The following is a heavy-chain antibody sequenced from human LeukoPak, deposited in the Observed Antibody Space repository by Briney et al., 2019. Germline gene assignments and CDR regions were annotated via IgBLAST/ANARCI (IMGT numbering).Heavy chain of an antibody. CDR2: ISYDGSNK. D-gene: IGHD3-10*01. J-gene: IGHJ4*02. Sequence: PGGSLRLSCAASGFTFSTYGMHWVRQAPGKGLEWVAVISYDGSNKYYADSVKGRFTISRDNSKNTLYLQMNSLRAEDTAVYYCAKELWFGELSPFDYWGQGTLVTVSS. CDR1: GFTFSTYG. CDR3: AKELWFGELSPFDY. V-gene: IGHV3-30*18.